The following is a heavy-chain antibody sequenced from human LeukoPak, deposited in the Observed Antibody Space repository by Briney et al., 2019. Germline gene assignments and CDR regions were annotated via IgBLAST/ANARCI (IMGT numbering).Heavy chain of an antibody. CDR1: GFTFSSYE. Sequence: GGSLRLSCAASGFTFSSYEMNWVRQAPGKGLEWVSYISSSGSTIYYADSVKGRFTISRDNAKNTLYLQMNSLRAEDTAVYYCARVGFDLRQLLNYYYYYYMDVWGKGTTVTVSS. J-gene: IGHJ6*03. D-gene: IGHD5/OR15-5a*01. V-gene: IGHV3-48*03. CDR3: ARVGFDLRQLLNYYYYYYMDV. CDR2: ISSSGSTI.